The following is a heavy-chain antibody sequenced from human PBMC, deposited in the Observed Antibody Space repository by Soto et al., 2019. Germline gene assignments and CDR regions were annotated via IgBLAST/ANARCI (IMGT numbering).Heavy chain of an antibody. Sequence: EVQLVESGGGLVKPGGSLRLSCAASGFTFSNALMSWVRQAPGKGLEWVGHIKSKTDGGTTDYAAPVKGRFTISRDDSKNTLYLQMNSLKTEDTAVYYCTTGLTIFGVVIDPWGQGTLVTVSS. J-gene: IGHJ5*02. V-gene: IGHV3-15*01. CDR1: GFTFSNAL. CDR2: IKSKTDGGTT. CDR3: TTGLTIFGVVIDP. D-gene: IGHD3-3*01.